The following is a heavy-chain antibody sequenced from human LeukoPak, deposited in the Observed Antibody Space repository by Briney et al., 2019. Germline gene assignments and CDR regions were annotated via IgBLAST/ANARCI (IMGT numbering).Heavy chain of an antibody. V-gene: IGHV1-8*02. CDR1: GYTFTGYY. CDR2: MNPNSGNT. D-gene: IGHD3-9*01. Sequence: ASVKVSCKASGYTFTGYYMHWVRQATGQGLEWMGWMNPNSGNTGNAQKFQGRVTMTRNTAISTAYMELSSLRSEDTAVYYCARAGDYDILTGYYNGWYFNLWGRGTLVTVSS. CDR3: ARAGDYDILTGYYNGWYFNL. J-gene: IGHJ2*01.